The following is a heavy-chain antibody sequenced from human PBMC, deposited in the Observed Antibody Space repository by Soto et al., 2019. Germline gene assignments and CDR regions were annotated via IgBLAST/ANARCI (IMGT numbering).Heavy chain of an antibody. CDR3: ARDRNIVARRSGWYPLAY. CDR1: GYTFTSYG. V-gene: IGHV1-18*01. CDR2: ISAYNGNT. Sequence: KVSCNSSGYTFTSYGISWVRQAPVQGLEWMGWISAYNGNTNYAQKLQVRVTMTTDTSTSTAYMELRSLRSDDTAVYYCARDRNIVARRSGWYPLAYWGQGTLVTVSS. J-gene: IGHJ4*02. D-gene: IGHD6-19*01.